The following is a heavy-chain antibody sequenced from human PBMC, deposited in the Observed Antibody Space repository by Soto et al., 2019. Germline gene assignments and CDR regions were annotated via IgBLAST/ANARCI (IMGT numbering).Heavy chain of an antibody. CDR2: ISSYNGNT. D-gene: IGHD4-17*01. CDR3: ARGTLPTVTTDYYYMDV. V-gene: IGHV1-18*01. J-gene: IGHJ6*03. Sequence: QVQLVQSGAEVKKPGASVKVSCKASGYTFTSYGISWVRQAPGQGREWMGWISSYNGNTNYAQKLQGRVTMTTDTSTSTAYMELRSLRSDDTAVYYCARGTLPTVTTDYYYMDVWGKGTTVTVSS. CDR1: GYTFTSYG.